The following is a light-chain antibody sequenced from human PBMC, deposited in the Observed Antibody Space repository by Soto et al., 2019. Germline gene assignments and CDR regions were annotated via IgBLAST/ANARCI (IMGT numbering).Light chain of an antibody. J-gene: IGLJ2*01. V-gene: IGLV2-23*02. Sequence: QAVVTQFASVSGSPGQSITISCTGTSSDVGGYNLVSWYQQHPDKAPKLIIFGVSKRPSGVSNRFSGSKSGNTASLTISGLQAEDEADYYCCSYAGGNTWVVFGGGTKLTVL. CDR3: CSYAGGNTWVV. CDR2: GVS. CDR1: SSDVGGYNL.